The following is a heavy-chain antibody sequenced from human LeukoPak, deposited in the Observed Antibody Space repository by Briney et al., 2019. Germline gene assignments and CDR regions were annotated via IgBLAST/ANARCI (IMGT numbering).Heavy chain of an antibody. CDR2: INQGGSDK. Sequence: PGGSLRLSCAASGYTFSGHWMSWVRQAPGEGLEWVANINQGGSDKYYMDSVKGRFTISRDNANNLLYLQMNSLRGEDTAVYYCTRDRSRAEDDWGQGTLVTVSS. D-gene: IGHD1-14*01. V-gene: IGHV3-7*01. J-gene: IGHJ4*02. CDR3: TRDRSRAEDD. CDR1: GYTFSGHW.